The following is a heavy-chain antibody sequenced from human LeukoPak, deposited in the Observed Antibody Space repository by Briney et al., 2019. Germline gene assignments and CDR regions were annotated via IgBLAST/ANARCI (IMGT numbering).Heavy chain of an antibody. V-gene: IGHV1-2*02. CDR1: GYTFTGYY. CDR2: INPNSGGT. Sequence: ASVNVSCKASGYTFTGYYMHWVRQARGQGIEWMGWINPNSGGTNYAQKFQGRVTMTRDTSISTAYMELSRLRSDDTAVYYCARSAVAGYYFDYWGQGTLVTVSS. J-gene: IGHJ4*02. CDR3: ARSAVAGYYFDY. D-gene: IGHD6-19*01.